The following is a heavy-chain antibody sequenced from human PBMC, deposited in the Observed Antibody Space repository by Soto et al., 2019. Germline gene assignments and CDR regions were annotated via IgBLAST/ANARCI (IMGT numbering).Heavy chain of an antibody. CDR1: GFTFSSYG. V-gene: IGHV3-33*08. CDR2: IWYDGSNK. Sequence: GGSLRLSCAASGFTFSSYGMHWVRQAPGKGLEWVAVIWYDGSNKYYADSVKGRFTISRDNSKTTLYLQMNSLRAEDTAVYYCARDLRPYYFDYWGQGTLVTVSS. J-gene: IGHJ4*02. CDR3: ARDLRPYYFDY.